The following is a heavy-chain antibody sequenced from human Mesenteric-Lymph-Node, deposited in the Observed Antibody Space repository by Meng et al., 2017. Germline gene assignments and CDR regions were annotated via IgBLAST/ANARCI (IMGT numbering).Heavy chain of an antibody. Sequence: GESLKISCAASGFIFSNFWMYWVRQAPGKGLEWVSSISSSSSYIYYADSVKGRFTISRDNAKNSLYLQMNSLRAEDTAVYYCARDSRYYDSSGYYSKFDYWGQGTLVTVSS. CDR2: ISSSSSYI. J-gene: IGHJ4*02. CDR1: GFIFSNFW. V-gene: IGHV3-21*01. D-gene: IGHD3-22*01. CDR3: ARDSRYYDSSGYYSKFDY.